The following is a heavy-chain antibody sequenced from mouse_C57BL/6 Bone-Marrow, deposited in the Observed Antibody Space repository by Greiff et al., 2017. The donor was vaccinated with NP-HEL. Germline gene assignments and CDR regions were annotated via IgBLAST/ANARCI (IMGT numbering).Heavy chain of an antibody. D-gene: IGHD1-1*01. CDR1: GFTFSNYW. J-gene: IGHJ1*03. CDR2: IRLKSDNYAT. CDR3: TGSYVRYFDV. Sequence: EVHLVESGGGLVQPGGSMKLSCVASGFTFSNYWMNWVRQSPEKGLEWVAQIRLKSDNYATHYAESVKGRFTISRDDSKSSVYLQMNNLRAEDTGIYYCTGSYVRYFDVWGTGTTVTVSS. V-gene: IGHV6-3*01.